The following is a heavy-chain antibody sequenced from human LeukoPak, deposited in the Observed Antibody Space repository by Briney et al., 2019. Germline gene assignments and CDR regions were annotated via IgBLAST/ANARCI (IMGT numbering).Heavy chain of an antibody. CDR2: ISRTGNTI. CDR1: GFTFSDYY. Sequence: GGSLRLSCAASGFTFSDYYMSWIRQAPGKGLEWVSYISRTGNTIYYADSVKGRFTISRDNAKNSVHLQMNSLRAEDTTVYYCASGGIYYGAAFDFWGQGTLVTVSS. V-gene: IGHV3-11*04. D-gene: IGHD1-26*01. CDR3: ASGGIYYGAAFDF. J-gene: IGHJ4*02.